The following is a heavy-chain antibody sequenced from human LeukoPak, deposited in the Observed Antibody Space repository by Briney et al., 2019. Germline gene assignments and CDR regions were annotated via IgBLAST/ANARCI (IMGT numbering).Heavy chain of an antibody. V-gene: IGHV3-30*02. CDR2: IRYDGSNK. D-gene: IGHD2-2*01. Sequence: GGSLRLPCAASGFTFSSYGMHWVRQAPGKGLEWVAFIRYDGSNKYYADSVKGRFTISKDNSKNTLYLQMNSMTAEDTAVYYCAREYCSSTSCLLDFWGQGTLVTVSS. J-gene: IGHJ4*02. CDR3: AREYCSSTSCLLDF. CDR1: GFTFSSYG.